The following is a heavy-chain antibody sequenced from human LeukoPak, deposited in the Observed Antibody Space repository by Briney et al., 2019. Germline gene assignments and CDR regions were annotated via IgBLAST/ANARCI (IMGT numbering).Heavy chain of an antibody. CDR1: GFTFSDYY. J-gene: IGHJ6*02. CDR3: AREECHYYYGMDV. Sequence: GGSLRLSCAASGFTFSDYYMSWIRQAPGKGLEWVSYISSSGSTIYYVDSVKGRFTISRDNAKNSLYLQMNSLRAEDTAVYYCAREECHYYYGMDVWGQGTTVTVSS. D-gene: IGHD2-2*01. V-gene: IGHV3-11*01. CDR2: ISSSGSTI.